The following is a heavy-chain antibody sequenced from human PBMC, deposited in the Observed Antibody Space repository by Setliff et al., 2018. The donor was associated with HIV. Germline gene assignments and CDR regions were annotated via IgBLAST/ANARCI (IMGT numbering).Heavy chain of an antibody. CDR1: GGSISSYY. J-gene: IGHJ4*02. CDR2: VYYSGST. CDR3: ASGEYSYGYRFDY. D-gene: IGHD5-18*01. V-gene: IGHV4-59*01. Sequence: SETLSLTFTVSGGSISSYYWSWIRQPPGKGLEWIGYVYYSGSTNYNPSLKSRVTISVDTSKNHFSLKLSSVTAADTAVYYCASGEYSYGYRFDYWGQGTLVTVSS.